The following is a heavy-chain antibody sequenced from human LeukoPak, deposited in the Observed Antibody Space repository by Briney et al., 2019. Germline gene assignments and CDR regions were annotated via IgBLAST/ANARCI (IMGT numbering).Heavy chain of an antibody. D-gene: IGHD6-19*01. CDR2: ISGSGGST. CDR3: SKNGLGEAVAGRRY. J-gene: IGHJ4*02. Sequence: PGGSLRLSCAASGFTFSSYATSWVRQAPGKGLEWVSAISGSGGSTYYADSVKGRFTISRDNSKNTLYLQMNSVRAEDTAVYLWSKNGLGEAVAGRRYWGQGTLVPVSS. V-gene: IGHV3-23*01. CDR1: GFTFSSYA.